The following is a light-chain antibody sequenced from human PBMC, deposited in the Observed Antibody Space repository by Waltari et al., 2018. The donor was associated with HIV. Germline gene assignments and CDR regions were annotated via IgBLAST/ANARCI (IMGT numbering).Light chain of an antibody. CDR2: EVT. Sequence: QSALTQPHCASGPPGHSVTIPCPGTSRDVGASHYVPWYQQHPGKAPKLIIYEVTKRPSGVPDRFSGSKSGNAASLTVSGLQTEDEAVYYCSSYAGSNTLIVGGGT. CDR1: SRDVGASHY. V-gene: IGLV2-8*01. J-gene: IGLJ2*01. CDR3: SSYAGSNTLI.